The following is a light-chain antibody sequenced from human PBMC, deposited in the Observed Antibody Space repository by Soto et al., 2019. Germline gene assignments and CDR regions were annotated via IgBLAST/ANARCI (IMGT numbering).Light chain of an antibody. CDR1: SSDVGGYNY. CDR3: SSYTVSRTLL. J-gene: IGLJ2*01. Sequence: QSALTQPASVSGSPGQSITISCTGTSSDVGGYNYVSWYQQHPGKVPRLMIYEVTRRPSGVSNRFSGSKSGNTASLTISGRQADDEAAYYCSSYTVSRTLLFGGGTKLTVL. V-gene: IGLV2-14*01. CDR2: EVT.